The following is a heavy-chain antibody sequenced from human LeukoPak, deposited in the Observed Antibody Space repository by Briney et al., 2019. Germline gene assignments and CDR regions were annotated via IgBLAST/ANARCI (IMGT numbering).Heavy chain of an antibody. J-gene: IGHJ4*02. D-gene: IGHD1-26*01. CDR1: TFTFSRYA. V-gene: IGHV3-23*01. Sequence: GGSLRLSCAASTFTFSRYAMSWVRQAPGKGLEWVSTISGGNTYYAYSVKGRFSISRDNSRNTLYLQMNRLRAEDTAVYYCAREAPPYYFDYWGQGSLVTVSS. CDR2: ISGGNT. CDR3: AREAPPYYFDY.